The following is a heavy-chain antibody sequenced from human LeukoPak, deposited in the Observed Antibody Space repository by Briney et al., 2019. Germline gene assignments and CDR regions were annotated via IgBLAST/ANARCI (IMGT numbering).Heavy chain of an antibody. J-gene: IGHJ4*02. D-gene: IGHD4-17*01. Sequence: GGSLRLSCAASGFTFNDYAMHWVRQAPGKGLGWVSGIGWNRGSIGYADSVKGRFTVSRDNSQNTLYLQMNSLRAEDTAIYYCAKEIWPTVTIPGRTYFDYWGQGALVTVSS. CDR1: GFTFNDYA. CDR2: IGWNRGSI. CDR3: AKEIWPTVTIPGRTYFDY. V-gene: IGHV3-9*01.